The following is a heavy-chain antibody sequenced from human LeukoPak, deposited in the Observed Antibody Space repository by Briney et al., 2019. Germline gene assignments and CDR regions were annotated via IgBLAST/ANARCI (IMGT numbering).Heavy chain of an antibody. CDR1: GFTFGDYA. CDR2: IRSKAYGGTT. V-gene: IGHV3-49*03. CDR3: TTYSSGGKTFDY. J-gene: IGHJ4*02. Sequence: GGSLRLSCTASGFTFGDYAMSWFRQAPGKGLEWVGFIRSKAYGGTTEYAASVKGRFTISRDDSKSIAYLQMNSLKTEDTAVYYCTTYSSGGKTFDYWGQGTLVTVSS. D-gene: IGHD3-22*01.